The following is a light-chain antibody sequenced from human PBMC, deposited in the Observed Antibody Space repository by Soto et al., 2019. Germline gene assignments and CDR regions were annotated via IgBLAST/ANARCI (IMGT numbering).Light chain of an antibody. Sequence: EIVLTQSPGTLSLSPGERATLPCRASQSVSSSYLAWYQQKPGQAPRLLIYLASSRAPGIPDRFSGSGSGTDFTLTISRLEPEDFAVYYCQQYGSSPRTFGQGTRWIS. V-gene: IGKV3-20*01. CDR2: LAS. J-gene: IGKJ1*01. CDR1: QSVSSSY. CDR3: QQYGSSPRT.